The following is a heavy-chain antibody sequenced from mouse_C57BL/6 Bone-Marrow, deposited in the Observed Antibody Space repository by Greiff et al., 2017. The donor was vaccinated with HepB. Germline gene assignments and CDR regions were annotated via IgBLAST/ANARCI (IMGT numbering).Heavy chain of an antibody. CDR2: INYDGSST. J-gene: IGHJ3*01. CDR3: AREGSTMVTTGFAY. Sequence: EVMLVESEGGLVQPGSSMKLSCTASGFTFSDYYMAWVRQVPEKGLEWVANINYDGSSTYYLDSLKSRFIISRDNAKNILYLQMSSLKSEDTATYYCAREGSTMVTTGFAYWGQGTLVTVSA. V-gene: IGHV5-16*01. CDR1: GFTFSDYY. D-gene: IGHD2-2*01.